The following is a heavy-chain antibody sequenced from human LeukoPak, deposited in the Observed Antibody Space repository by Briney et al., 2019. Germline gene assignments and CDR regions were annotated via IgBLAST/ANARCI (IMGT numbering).Heavy chain of an antibody. Sequence: GRSLRLSCAASGFTFDDYAMHWVRQAPGKGLEWVSGISWNSGSIGYADSVKGRFTISRDNAKNSLYLQMNSLRAEDTALYYCAKDMWDFWSGYSGAFNIWGKGTMSPSLQ. CDR2: ISWNSGSI. CDR1: GFTFDDYA. CDR3: AKDMWDFWSGYSGAFNI. V-gene: IGHV3-9*01. D-gene: IGHD3-3*01. J-gene: IGHJ3*02.